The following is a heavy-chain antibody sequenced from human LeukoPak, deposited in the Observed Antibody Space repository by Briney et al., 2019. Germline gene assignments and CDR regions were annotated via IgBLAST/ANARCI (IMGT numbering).Heavy chain of an antibody. CDR1: GFTFSSYA. CDR2: ISGSGGSGGST. V-gene: IGHV3-23*01. CDR3: AKDFKPAGRVGYYFDY. D-gene: IGHD6-13*01. Sequence: GGSLRLSCAASGFTFSSYAMNWVRQAPGKGLEWVSGISGSGGSGGSTYYADSVKGRFTISRDNSKNTLYLQMNSLRAEDTAVYYCAKDFKPAGRVGYYFDYWGQGTLVTVSS. J-gene: IGHJ4*02.